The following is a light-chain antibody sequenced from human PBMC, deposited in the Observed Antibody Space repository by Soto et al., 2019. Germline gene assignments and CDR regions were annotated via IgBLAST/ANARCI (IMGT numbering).Light chain of an antibody. J-gene: IGLJ2*01. V-gene: IGLV2-14*01. Sequence: QSVLTQPASVSGSPGQSITISCTGTSSDVGGYNYVSWYQQHPGKAPKLMIYDVSNRPSGLSNRSSGSKSGNTASLTISGLQADDEADYYCSSYTSSSTLVFGGGTKLTVL. CDR3: SSYTSSSTLV. CDR1: SSDVGGYNY. CDR2: DVS.